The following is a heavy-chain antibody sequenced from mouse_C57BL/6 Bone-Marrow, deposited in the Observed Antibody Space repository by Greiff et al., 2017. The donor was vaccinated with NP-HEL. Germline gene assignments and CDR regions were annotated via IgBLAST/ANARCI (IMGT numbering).Heavy chain of an antibody. CDR2: ILPGSGST. D-gene: IGHD1-1*01. J-gene: IGHJ4*01. V-gene: IGHV1-9*01. CDR3: ARIGYYGSSYVYAMDY. CDR1: GYTFTGYW. Sequence: QVQLKESGAELMKPGASVKLSCKATGYTFTGYWIEWVKQRPGHGLEWIGEILPGSGSTNYNEKFKGKATFTADTSSNTAYMQLSSLTTEDSAIYYCARIGYYGSSYVYAMDYWGQGTSVTVSS.